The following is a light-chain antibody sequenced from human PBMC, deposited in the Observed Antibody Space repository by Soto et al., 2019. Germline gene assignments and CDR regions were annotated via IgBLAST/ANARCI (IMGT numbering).Light chain of an antibody. Sequence: DIQMTQSPSSLSASVADRVTITCRASQDIGTDLGWYQQKPGKAPERLIYEASVLQSGVPSKFSGSGSRKEFTLTVSSLQPEDFATYYCVQHYSYPLTFGGGTKVEIK. CDR2: EAS. CDR1: QDIGTD. CDR3: VQHYSYPLT. J-gene: IGKJ4*01. V-gene: IGKV1-17*01.